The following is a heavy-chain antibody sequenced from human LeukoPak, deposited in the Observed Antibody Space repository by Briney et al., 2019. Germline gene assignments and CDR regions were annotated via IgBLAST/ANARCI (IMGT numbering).Heavy chain of an antibody. CDR3: ARDYENQLPSYGMDV. CDR1: GYTFTSYY. Sequence: ASVKVSCKASGYTFTSYYMHWVRQAPGQGLEWMGLINPSGGSTSYAQKFQGRVTMTRDASTSTVYMELSSLRSEDTAVYYCARDYENQLPSYGMDVWGQGTTVTVSS. CDR2: INPSGGST. J-gene: IGHJ6*02. D-gene: IGHD2-2*01. V-gene: IGHV1-46*01.